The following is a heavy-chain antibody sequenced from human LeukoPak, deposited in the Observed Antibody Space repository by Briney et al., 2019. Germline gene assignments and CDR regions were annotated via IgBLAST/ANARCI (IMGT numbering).Heavy chain of an antibody. D-gene: IGHD3-10*01. CDR3: ARVAYYGSGNYYDDRGAFDC. CDR2: IYYSGST. CDR1: GDSFSYFY. Sequence: SETLSLTCTVSGDSFSYFYWSWIRQPPGKGLEWIGYIYYSGSTNYNPSLKSRVTISVDTSKNQFSLKLSSVTAADTAVYYCARVAYYGSGNYYDDRGAFDCWGQGTLVTVSS. V-gene: IGHV4-59*01. J-gene: IGHJ4*02.